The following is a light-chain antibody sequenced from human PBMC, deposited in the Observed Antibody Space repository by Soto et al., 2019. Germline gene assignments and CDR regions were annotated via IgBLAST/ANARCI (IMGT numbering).Light chain of an antibody. Sequence: DIQMTQSPSSVSASVGDRVSITCRASQGISNWLAWYQQKPGRAPKLLIYTGSSLQSGVPSRFSHTGSATDFTLTLSSLHPEDDATYYCQQANSFPLTVGGGTKVEIK. V-gene: IGKV1-12*01. J-gene: IGKJ4*01. CDR1: QGISNW. CDR3: QQANSFPLT. CDR2: TGS.